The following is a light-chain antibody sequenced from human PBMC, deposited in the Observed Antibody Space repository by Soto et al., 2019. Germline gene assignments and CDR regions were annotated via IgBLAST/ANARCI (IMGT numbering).Light chain of an antibody. CDR2: GAS. V-gene: IGKV3-20*01. Sequence: EIVLTQSPGTLSLSPGERATLSCRARQSVSSSNLAWYQQKPGQAPRLLIYGASRRATGIPDRFSGSGSGTDFTLTITGLDPEDFAVYYCQQYGNSPFTFGPGTKVDIK. CDR3: QQYGNSPFT. J-gene: IGKJ3*01. CDR1: QSVSSSN.